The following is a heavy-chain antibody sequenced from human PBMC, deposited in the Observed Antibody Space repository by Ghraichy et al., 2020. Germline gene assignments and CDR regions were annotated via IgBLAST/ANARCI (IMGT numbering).Heavy chain of an antibody. CDR1: GFTFSSYS. CDR2: ISSSSSYI. J-gene: IGHJ6*02. CDR3: ARDRGGRDYDFWSGYVTRGNYYGMDV. Sequence: LSLTCAASGFTFSSYSMNWVRQAPGKGLEWVSSISSSSSYIYYADSVKGRFTISRDNAKNSLYLQMNSLRAEDTAVYYCARDRGGRDYDFWSGYVTRGNYYGMDVWGQGTTVTVSS. D-gene: IGHD3-3*01. V-gene: IGHV3-21*01.